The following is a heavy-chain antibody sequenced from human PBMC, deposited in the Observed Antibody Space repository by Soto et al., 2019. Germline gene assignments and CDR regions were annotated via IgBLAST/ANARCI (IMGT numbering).Heavy chain of an antibody. V-gene: IGHV1-18*01. J-gene: IGHJ3*02. CDR1: GYTFTSYG. D-gene: IGHD3-10*01. Sequence: ASVKVSCKASGYTFTSYGISWVRQAPGQGLEWMGWISAYNGNTNYAQKLQGRVTMTTDTSTSTAYMELRSLRSDDTAVYYCARDGAYYYGSGSYYNGRAFDIWGQGTMVTVSS. CDR2: ISAYNGNT. CDR3: ARDGAYYYGSGSYYNGRAFDI.